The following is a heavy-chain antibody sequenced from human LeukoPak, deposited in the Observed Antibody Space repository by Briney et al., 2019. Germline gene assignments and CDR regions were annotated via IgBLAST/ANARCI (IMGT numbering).Heavy chain of an antibody. CDR3: ARARKQLVMSAY. J-gene: IGHJ4*02. D-gene: IGHD6-6*01. Sequence: GGSLRLSCAASGFTFSSYGMSWVGQAPGQGLEGLANIKQDGSEKYYVDSVKGRFTISRDNAQNSTYLQMNSLRAEATAVYYCARARKQLVMSAYWGQGTLVTVSS. CDR1: GFTFSSYG. CDR2: IKQDGSEK. V-gene: IGHV3-7*01.